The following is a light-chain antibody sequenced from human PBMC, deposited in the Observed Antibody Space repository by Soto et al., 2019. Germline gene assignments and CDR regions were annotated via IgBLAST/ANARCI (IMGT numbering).Light chain of an antibody. Sequence: DIQMTQSPSTLSASVGDRVTITCRASQSISSWLAWYQQKPGKAPKLLIYKASSLASGVPSRFSGSGSGTEFTLTISSLQPDDFATYYCQQYNSYSPDFTFGPGTKVDIK. CDR2: KAS. J-gene: IGKJ3*01. CDR1: QSISSW. V-gene: IGKV1-5*03. CDR3: QQYNSYSPDFT.